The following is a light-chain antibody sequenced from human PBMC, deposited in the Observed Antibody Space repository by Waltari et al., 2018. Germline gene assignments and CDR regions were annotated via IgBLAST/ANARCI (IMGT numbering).Light chain of an antibody. CDR3: QQLNSYQWT. V-gene: IGKV1-9*01. J-gene: IGKJ1*01. Sequence: IQLTQSPSSLSASVGDRVTIPCRASQGISNYLSWYLQKPGKAPKLLIYAASPLQSGVPSRFRGSGSGTDFTLTISSLQPEDFATYYCQQLNSYQWTFGQGTKVEIK. CDR2: AAS. CDR1: QGISNY.